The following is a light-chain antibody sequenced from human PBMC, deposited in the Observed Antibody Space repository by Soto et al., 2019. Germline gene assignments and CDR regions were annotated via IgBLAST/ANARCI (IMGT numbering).Light chain of an antibody. CDR3: QQYYTYST. J-gene: IGKJ1*01. V-gene: IGKV1-5*01. CDR1: QSISTS. Sequence: DIPMTQSPSTLSASVGDRVTITCRASQSISTSLAWYQQKPGKAPNLLISGASSLETGVPSRFSGSGSGTEFPLTISSLQPDDFASYYCQQYYTYSTFGQGTKVEIK. CDR2: GAS.